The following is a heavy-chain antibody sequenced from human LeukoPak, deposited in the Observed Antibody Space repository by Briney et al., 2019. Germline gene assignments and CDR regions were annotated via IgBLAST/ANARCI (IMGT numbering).Heavy chain of an antibody. CDR1: GFTFSSYA. CDR3: AKRARFVSSWYYLDY. V-gene: IGHV3-23*01. J-gene: IGHJ4*02. CDR2: ISSGGGST. Sequence: GGSLRLSCAASGFTFSSYAMSWVRQAPGKGLEWVAAISSGGGSTYYADSVKGRFTISRDDSRDTLFLQMSSLRADDTAVYYCAKRARFVSSWYYLDYWGQGTLVTVSS. D-gene: IGHD6-13*01.